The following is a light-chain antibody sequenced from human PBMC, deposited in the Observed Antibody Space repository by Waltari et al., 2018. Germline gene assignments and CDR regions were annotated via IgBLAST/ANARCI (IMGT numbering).Light chain of an antibody. V-gene: IGKV1-39*01. J-gene: IGKJ1*01. CDR1: QSISSY. CDR2: AAS. Sequence: DIQMTQSPSSLSASVGDRVTITCRASQSISSYLNWYQQKPGKAPKILSYAASSLQSGVPSRFSGSGSGTDFTLTISSLQPEDFATYYCQQSYSTPPTFGQGTKVEIK. CDR3: QQSYSTPPT.